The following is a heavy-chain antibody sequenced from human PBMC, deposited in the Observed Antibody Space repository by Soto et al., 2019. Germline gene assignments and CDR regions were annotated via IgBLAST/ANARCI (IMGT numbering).Heavy chain of an antibody. CDR2: IIPILGIA. CDR1: GGTFSSYT. CDR3: ACRGSAHPLYFDY. V-gene: IGHV1-69*02. J-gene: IGHJ4*02. D-gene: IGHD1-26*01. Sequence: ASVKVSCKASGGTFSSYTISWVRQAPGQGLEWMGRIIPILGIANYAQKFQGRVTITRDTSASTAYMELSSLRSEDTAVYYCACRGSAHPLYFDYWGQGTLVTVSS.